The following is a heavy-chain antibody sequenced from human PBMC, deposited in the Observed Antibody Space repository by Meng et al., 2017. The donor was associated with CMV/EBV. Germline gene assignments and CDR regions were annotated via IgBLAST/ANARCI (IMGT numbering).Heavy chain of an antibody. J-gene: IGHJ6*02. CDR2: ISSSGSTI. V-gene: IGHV3-48*03. CDR1: GFTFSSYE. D-gene: IGHD3-22*01. CDR3: ARDFLVSSGYYRNYYYYGMDI. Sequence: GESLKISCAASGFTFSSYEMNWVRQAPGKGLEWVSYISSSGSTIYYADSVKGRFTISRDNAKNPLYLQMNSLRAEDTAVYYWARDFLVSSGYYRNYYYYGMDIWGQGTTVTVSS.